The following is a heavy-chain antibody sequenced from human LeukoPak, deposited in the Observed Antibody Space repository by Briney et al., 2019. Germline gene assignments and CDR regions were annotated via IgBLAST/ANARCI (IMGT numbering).Heavy chain of an antibody. J-gene: IGHJ4*02. CDR3: VRDPHALDY. CDR2: IRSSGSPI. CDR1: GFTFSSYN. V-gene: IGHV3-48*01. Sequence: GGSLRLSCAASGFTFSSYNMNWVRQAPGKGLEWVSYIRSSGSPIYYADSVKGRFTISRDNAKNSLYLQMNSLRVEDTAVYYCVRDPHALDYWGQGTLVTVSS. D-gene: IGHD2-2*01.